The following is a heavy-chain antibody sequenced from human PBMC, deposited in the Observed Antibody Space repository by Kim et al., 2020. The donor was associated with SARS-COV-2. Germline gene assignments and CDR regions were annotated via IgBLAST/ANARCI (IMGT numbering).Heavy chain of an antibody. J-gene: IGHJ4*02. CDR2: ISHSGST. Sequence: SETLSLTCAVYGGSFSGYYWSWIRQAPGKGLAWIGDISHSGSTNYNPSLKSRVSISADTSKNQFSLKLSSVTAADTAVYYCASARYSDYYDSSSYYYWGQGSAVTAS. CDR3: ASARYSDYYDSSSYYY. CDR1: GGSFSGYY. V-gene: IGHV4-34*01. D-gene: IGHD3-22*01.